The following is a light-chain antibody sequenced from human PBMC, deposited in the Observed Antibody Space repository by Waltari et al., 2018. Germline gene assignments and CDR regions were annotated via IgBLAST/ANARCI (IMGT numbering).Light chain of an antibody. CDR1: TSDVGNYDL. CDR3: CSYAGLGTYV. V-gene: IGLV2-23*02. Sequence: QSALTQPASVSGTPGQSITISCTGTTSDVGNYDLVSWYQHHPGKAPKLLLCEVIKRPSGVSSRFSGSKSGSTASLTISGLQPDDEADYYCCSYAGLGTYVFGSGTKVTVL. J-gene: IGLJ1*01. CDR2: EVI.